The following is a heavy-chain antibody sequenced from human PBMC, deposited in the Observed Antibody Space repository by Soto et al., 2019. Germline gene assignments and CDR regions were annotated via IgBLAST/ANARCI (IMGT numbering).Heavy chain of an antibody. V-gene: IGHV1-18*01. J-gene: IGHJ5*02. CDR2: ISAYNGNT. CDR1: GYSFTSYG. CDR3: ASVRESGFDP. Sequence: ASVKVSCKASGYSFTSYGISWVRQAPGQGLEWMGWISAYNGNTNYAQKLQGRVTMTTDTSTSTAYMELRSLRSDYTAVYYGASVRESGFDPWGQGTLVTVSS.